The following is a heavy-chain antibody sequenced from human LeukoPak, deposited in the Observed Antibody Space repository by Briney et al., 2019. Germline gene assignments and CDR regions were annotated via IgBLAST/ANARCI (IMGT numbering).Heavy chain of an antibody. CDR1: GFTFSSYS. CDR2: ISISGNMI. Sequence: GGSLRLSCAASGFTFSSYSMNWVRQAPGKGLEWVSYISISGNMIYYADSVKGRFTISRDNSKNTLYLQMNSLRAEDTAVYYCAKDFAIFGVVTILYYFDYWGQGTLVTVSS. D-gene: IGHD3-3*01. V-gene: IGHV3-48*01. CDR3: AKDFAIFGVVTILYYFDY. J-gene: IGHJ4*02.